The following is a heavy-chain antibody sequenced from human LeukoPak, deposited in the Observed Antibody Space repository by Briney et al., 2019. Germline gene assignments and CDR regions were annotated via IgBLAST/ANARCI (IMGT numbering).Heavy chain of an antibody. D-gene: IGHD6-19*01. Sequence: TPGGSLRLSCAASGFTVSSNYMSWVRQAPGKGLEWVSYISSGSSYTNYGDAVKGRFTISRDNAKNSLYLQMNSLRADDTAVYYCARVSSSSTNYFDSWGQGTLVTVSS. V-gene: IGHV3-11*06. CDR2: ISSGSSYT. CDR3: ARVSSSSTNYFDS. J-gene: IGHJ4*02. CDR1: GFTVSSNY.